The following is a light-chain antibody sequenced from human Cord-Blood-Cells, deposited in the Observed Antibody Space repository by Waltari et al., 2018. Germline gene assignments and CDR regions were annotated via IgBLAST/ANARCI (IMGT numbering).Light chain of an antibody. CDR3: CSYAGSSTLWV. Sequence: QSALTQPASVSGSPGQSITISCTGTSSDVGSYNLVSWYQQHPGKAPKLMIYEGSKRPSGVSHRFSGSKSGNTASLTISGLQAEDEADYYCCSYAGSSTLWVFGGGTKLTVL. CDR1: SSDVGSYNL. J-gene: IGLJ3*02. V-gene: IGLV2-23*01. CDR2: EGS.